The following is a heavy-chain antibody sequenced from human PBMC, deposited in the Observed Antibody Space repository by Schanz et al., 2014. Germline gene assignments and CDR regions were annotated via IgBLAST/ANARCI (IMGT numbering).Heavy chain of an antibody. D-gene: IGHD1-26*01. CDR1: GFPFSDYY. Sequence: QVQLVDSGGGLVKPGGSLRLSCTASGFPFSDYYMSWIRQAPGKGLEWISFINTGSNYINYADSVKGRFTISRDNTKNSQFLQLNRLRADDTAVYYCARNRGSGGQNWYFDLWGRGTLVTVSS. CDR2: INTGSNYI. V-gene: IGHV3-11*05. J-gene: IGHJ2*01. CDR3: ARNRGSGGQNWYFDL.